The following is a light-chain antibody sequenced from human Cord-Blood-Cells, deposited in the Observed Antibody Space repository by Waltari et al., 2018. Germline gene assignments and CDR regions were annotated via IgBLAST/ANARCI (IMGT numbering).Light chain of an antibody. CDR3: NSRDSSGNHLRV. CDR2: GKN. CDR1: SLRSYY. V-gene: IGLV3-19*01. J-gene: IGLJ2*01. Sequence: SSELTQDPAVSVALGQTVRITCQGDSLRSYYASWYQQKPGQAPVLVIYGKNNRPSWIPDRFSGSSSGNTASLTIPGAQAEDEADYYCNSRDSSGNHLRVFGGGTKLTVL.